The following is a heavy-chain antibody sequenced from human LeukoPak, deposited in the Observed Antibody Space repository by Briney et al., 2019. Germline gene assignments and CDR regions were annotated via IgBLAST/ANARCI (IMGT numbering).Heavy chain of an antibody. Sequence: PSETLSLTCAVSGGSFFGYHWNWIRQTPGKGLEWIGEINHRGNTNYNPSLESRVTISVDTSKNQFSLTLRSVTAADTAVYYCARDPTTVVTVPYYFDYWGQGTRVTVSS. V-gene: IGHV4-34*01. J-gene: IGHJ4*02. D-gene: IGHD4-23*01. CDR3: ARDPTTVVTVPYYFDY. CDR1: GGSFFGYH. CDR2: INHRGNT.